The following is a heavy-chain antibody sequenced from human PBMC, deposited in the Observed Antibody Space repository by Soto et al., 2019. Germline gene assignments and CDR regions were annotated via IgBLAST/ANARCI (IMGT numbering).Heavy chain of an antibody. D-gene: IGHD3-16*01. CDR2: LWYDGSSE. CDR3: ARGLAKVAGGAFDI. CDR1: GFSFSFSG. V-gene: IGHV3-33*01. Sequence: QVHLVESGGGVVQPGRSLRLSCAASGFSFSFSGMHWVRQAPGKGLEWVAGLWYDGSSENYADSVKGRFTISRHNSKNTLHLQMDSLGVEDTAMYYCARGLAKVAGGAFDIWGQGTMVIVSS. J-gene: IGHJ3*02.